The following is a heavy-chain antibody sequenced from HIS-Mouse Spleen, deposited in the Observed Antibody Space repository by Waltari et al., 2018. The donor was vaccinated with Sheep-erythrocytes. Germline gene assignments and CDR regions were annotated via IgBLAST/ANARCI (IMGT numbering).Heavy chain of an antibody. Sequence: EVQLVESGGGLVKPGGSLRLSCAASGFTFSSYSMNWVSSISSSSSYIYYADSVKGRFTISRDNAKNSLYLQMNSLRAEDTAVYYCARVASGATFDYWGQGTLVTVSS. J-gene: IGHJ4*02. D-gene: IGHD1-26*01. CDR1: GFTFSSYS. CDR3: ARVASGATFDY. CDR2: ISSSSSYI. V-gene: IGHV3-21*01.